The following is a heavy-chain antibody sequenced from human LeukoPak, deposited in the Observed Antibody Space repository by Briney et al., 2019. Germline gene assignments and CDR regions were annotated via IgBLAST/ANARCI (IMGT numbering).Heavy chain of an antibody. V-gene: IGHV3-48*03. CDR2: ISSSGSTI. J-gene: IGHJ3*02. Sequence: GGSLRLSCAASGFTFSSYEMNWVRQAPGKGLEWVSYISSSGSTIYYADSVKGRFTISRGNAKNSLYLQMNSLRAEDTAVYYCARERAGGFDIWGQGTMVTVSS. CDR1: GFTFSSYE. D-gene: IGHD3-10*01. CDR3: ARERAGGFDI.